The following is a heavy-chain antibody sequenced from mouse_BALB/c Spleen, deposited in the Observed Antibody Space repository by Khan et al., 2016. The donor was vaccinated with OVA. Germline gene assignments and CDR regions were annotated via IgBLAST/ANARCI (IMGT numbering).Heavy chain of an antibody. J-gene: IGHJ4*01. Sequence: QVQLKESGPGLVAPSQSLSITCTVSGFSLTSYGVNWVRQPPGKGLEWLGVIWAGGSTTYNSALMYRLSISTVNSKSQVFLKMNSLQTDDTAMYYCARFYDPYDAMDYWGQGTSVTVSS. CDR3: ARFYDPYDAMDY. V-gene: IGHV2-9*02. D-gene: IGHD2-3*01. CDR1: GFSLTSYG. CDR2: IWAGGST.